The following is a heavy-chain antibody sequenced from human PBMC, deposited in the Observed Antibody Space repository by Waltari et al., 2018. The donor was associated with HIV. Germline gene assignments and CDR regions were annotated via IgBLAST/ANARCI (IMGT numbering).Heavy chain of an antibody. CDR3: ARVDTAMVTLDY. Sequence: QVQLVQSGAEVKKPGASVKVSCKASGYTFTGYYMHWVRQAPGQGLEWMGWINPNSGDTNYAQKFQGRVTMTRDTSISTAYMELSRLRSDDTAVYYCARVDTAMVTLDYWGQGTLVTVSS. CDR1: GYTFTGYY. V-gene: IGHV1-2*02. CDR2: INPNSGDT. J-gene: IGHJ4*02. D-gene: IGHD5-18*01.